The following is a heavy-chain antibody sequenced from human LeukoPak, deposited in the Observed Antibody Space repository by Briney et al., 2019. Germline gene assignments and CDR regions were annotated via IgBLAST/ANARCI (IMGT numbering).Heavy chain of an antibody. J-gene: IGHJ6*02. D-gene: IGHD2-21*01. CDR2: INHSGST. Sequence: SETLSLTCAVYGGSFSGYYWSWIRQPPGKGLEWIGEINHSGSTNYNPSLKSRVTISVDTSKNQFSLKLSSVTAADTAVYYCAIESIGYYYYYGMDVWGQGTTVTVSS. V-gene: IGHV4-34*01. CDR3: AIESIGYYYYYGMDV. CDR1: GGSFSGYY.